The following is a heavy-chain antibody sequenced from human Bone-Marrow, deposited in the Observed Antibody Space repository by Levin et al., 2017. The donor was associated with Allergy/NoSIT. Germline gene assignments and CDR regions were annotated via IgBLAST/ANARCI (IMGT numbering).Heavy chain of an antibody. V-gene: IGHV5-51*01. CDR2: IYPGDSDT. Sequence: GESLKISCKVSGNNFTKYWIGWVRQMPGQGLDWLGIIYPGDSDTRYGPSFQGQVTISADKSTSTAYLRWSSLQASDTAIYYCARGGSPHYSYFYMDVWGHGTTVIVSS. CDR1: GNNFTKYW. CDR3: ARGGSPHYSYFYMDV. J-gene: IGHJ6*03. D-gene: IGHD3-10*01.